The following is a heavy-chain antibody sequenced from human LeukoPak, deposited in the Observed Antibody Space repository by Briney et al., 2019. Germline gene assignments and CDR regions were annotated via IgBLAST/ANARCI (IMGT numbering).Heavy chain of an antibody. D-gene: IGHD2-2*01. Sequence: GGPLRLSCGACGFTFSSYAVTWVRRSPGRGLEGGSYISSVSTNKYYADSVTGRFGLSRDNAKNSMYLQMKSMRDEDTEVYYCARDPQDIVTVPSALWGQGTTVTVSS. CDR1: GFTFSSYA. CDR2: ISSVSTNK. J-gene: IGHJ6*02. CDR3: ARDPQDIVTVPSAL. V-gene: IGHV3-48*02.